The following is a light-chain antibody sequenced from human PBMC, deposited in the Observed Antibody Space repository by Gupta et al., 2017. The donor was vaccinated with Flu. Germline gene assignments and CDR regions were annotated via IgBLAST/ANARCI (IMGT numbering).Light chain of an antibody. CDR1: PIICSN. CDR2: DTS. V-gene: IGKV3-11*01. Sequence: DIVLTQSPATRPLSPGERATLSCRASPIICSNFAWYQQKPGQAPRLLIYDTSNRATGIPARFSGSGSGTDFTLIISSLEPEDFAVYYCQQRSNWPITFGQGTRLEIK. CDR3: QQRSNWPIT. J-gene: IGKJ5*01.